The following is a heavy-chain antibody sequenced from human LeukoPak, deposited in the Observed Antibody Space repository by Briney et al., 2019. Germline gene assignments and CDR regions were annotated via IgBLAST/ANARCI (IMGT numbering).Heavy chain of an antibody. CDR1: GYTFMNYN. CDR3: ARNDNWNLSP. CDR2: MSPNSGKT. Sequence: ASVKVSCKASGYTFMNYNINWVRQATGQGLEWMGWMSPNSGKTGYAQKFQGRVTITRNTSISTAYMELSSLRSEDTAVYYCARNDNWNLSPWGQGALVTVSS. D-gene: IGHD1-7*01. V-gene: IGHV1-8*03. J-gene: IGHJ5*02.